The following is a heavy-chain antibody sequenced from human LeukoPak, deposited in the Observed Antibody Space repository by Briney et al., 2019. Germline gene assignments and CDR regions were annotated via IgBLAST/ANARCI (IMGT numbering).Heavy chain of an antibody. CDR3: ARLKLVRGGWY. D-gene: IGHD6-13*01. V-gene: IGHV4-34*01. Sequence: PSETLSLTCAVYGGSFSGYYWSWIRQPPGKGLEWIGEINHSGSTNYNPSLKSRVTISVDTSKNQFSLKLSSVTAADTAVYYCARLKLVRGGWYWGRGTLVTVSS. CDR1: GGSFSGYY. CDR2: INHSGST. J-gene: IGHJ4*02.